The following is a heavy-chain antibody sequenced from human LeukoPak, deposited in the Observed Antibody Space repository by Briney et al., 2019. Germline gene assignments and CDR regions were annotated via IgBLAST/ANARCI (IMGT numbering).Heavy chain of an antibody. Sequence: GGSLRLSCAASGFTFSSYSMNWVRQAPGQGLVWVSRIKYDGSSTSYADSVKGRVTISRDNAKNTVYLQMNSLRAEDTAVYYCARPRYCTAGSCYSDYWGQGTLVTVSS. V-gene: IGHV3-74*01. CDR1: GFTFSSYS. D-gene: IGHD2-15*01. CDR2: IKYDGSST. J-gene: IGHJ4*02. CDR3: ARPRYCTAGSCYSDY.